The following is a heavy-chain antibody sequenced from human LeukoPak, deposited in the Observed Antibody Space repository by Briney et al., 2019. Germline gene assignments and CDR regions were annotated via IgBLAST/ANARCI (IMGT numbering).Heavy chain of an antibody. Sequence: GGSLRLSCAASGFTFSSYGMPWVRQAPGKGLEWVAVISYDGSNKYYADSVKGRFTISRDNSKNTLYLQMNGLRAEDTAVYYCAKDGIGGYSYGSYFDYWGQGTLVTVSS. CDR1: GFTFSSYG. CDR2: ISYDGSNK. V-gene: IGHV3-30*18. CDR3: AKDGIGGYSYGSYFDY. D-gene: IGHD5-18*01. J-gene: IGHJ4*02.